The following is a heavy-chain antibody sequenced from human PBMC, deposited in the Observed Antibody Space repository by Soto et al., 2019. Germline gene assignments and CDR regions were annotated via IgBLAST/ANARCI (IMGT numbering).Heavy chain of an antibody. Sequence: PGWSLRLSCAASGFPFDDYAMHWLRQAPGKGLEWVAKTKQDGSEKYYVDSVKGRFKISRVNAKSSLYLQMKSLRAEDTAVYYCARHRLRCNQQFAHWGQGTLVTVSS. D-gene: IGHD4-17*01. CDR1: GFPFDDYA. J-gene: IGHJ4*02. V-gene: IGHV3-7*03. CDR3: ARHRLRCNQQFAH. CDR2: TKQDGSEK.